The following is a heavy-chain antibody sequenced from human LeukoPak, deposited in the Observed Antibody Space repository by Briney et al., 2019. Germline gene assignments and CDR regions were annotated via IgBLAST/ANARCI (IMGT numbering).Heavy chain of an antibody. CDR3: ARDFPTYCSGGSCTDY. Sequence: ASVKVSCKASDYTFTSYGISWVRQAPGQGLEWMGWISAYNGNTNYAQKLQGRVTMTTDTSTSTAYMELRSLRSDDTAVYYCARDFPTYCSGGSCTDYWGQGTLVTVSS. J-gene: IGHJ4*02. D-gene: IGHD2-15*01. V-gene: IGHV1-18*01. CDR2: ISAYNGNT. CDR1: DYTFTSYG.